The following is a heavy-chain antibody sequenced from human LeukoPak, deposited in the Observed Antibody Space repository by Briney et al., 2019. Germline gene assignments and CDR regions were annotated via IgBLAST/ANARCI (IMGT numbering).Heavy chain of an antibody. CDR1: GFSFSGHW. Sequence: GGSLRLSCIASGFSFSGHWMHWVRQAPGKGLEWVTVISYDGSNKYYADSVKGRFTISRDNSKNTLYLQMNSLRAEDTAVYYCARDAYDSSGYLFDYWGQGTLVTVSS. CDR2: ISYDGSNK. D-gene: IGHD3-22*01. J-gene: IGHJ4*02. CDR3: ARDAYDSSGYLFDY. V-gene: IGHV3-30-3*01.